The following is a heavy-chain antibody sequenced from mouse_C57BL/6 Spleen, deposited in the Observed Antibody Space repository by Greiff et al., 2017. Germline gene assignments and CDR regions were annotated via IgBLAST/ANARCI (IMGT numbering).Heavy chain of an antibody. CDR1: GYAFSSSW. D-gene: IGHD1-1*01. Sequence: QVQLQQSGPELVKPGASVKISCKASGYAFSSSWMNWVKQRPGKGLEWIGRIYPGDGDTNYNGKFKGKATLTADKSSSTAYMQLSSLTSEDSAVYFCARGGYGSRGRGYYAMDYWGQGTSVTVSS. CDR2: IYPGDGDT. CDR3: ARGGYGSRGRGYYAMDY. V-gene: IGHV1-82*01. J-gene: IGHJ4*01.